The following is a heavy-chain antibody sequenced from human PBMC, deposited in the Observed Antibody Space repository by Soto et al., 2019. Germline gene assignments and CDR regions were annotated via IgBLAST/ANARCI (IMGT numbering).Heavy chain of an antibody. D-gene: IGHD1-1*01. Sequence: EVQLVESGGGLVQPGGSLRLSCAASGFTVSSNYMSWVRQAPGKGLEWVSIIYSGYTTYYADSVKGRFTISTHTSKHTLYLQMNSPSAEDTAVHYCARFYDNSYFDYGGQGTLVTVSS. CDR2: IYSGYTT. V-gene: IGHV3-53*04. CDR1: GFTVSSNY. J-gene: IGHJ4*02. CDR3: ARFYDNSYFDY.